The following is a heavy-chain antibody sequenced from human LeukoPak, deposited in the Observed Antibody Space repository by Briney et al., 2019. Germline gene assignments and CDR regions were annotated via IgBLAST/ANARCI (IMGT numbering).Heavy chain of an antibody. D-gene: IGHD3-10*01. CDR3: AKEDGSGSYSTSYFDY. Sequence: AGGSLRLSCAASGFTFDDYAMHWVRQAPGKGLEWVSGISWNSGSIGYADSVKGRFTISRDNAKNSLYLQMNSLRAEDTALYYCAKEDGSGSYSTSYFDYWGQGTLVTVSS. CDR1: GFTFDDYA. CDR2: ISWNSGSI. J-gene: IGHJ4*02. V-gene: IGHV3-9*01.